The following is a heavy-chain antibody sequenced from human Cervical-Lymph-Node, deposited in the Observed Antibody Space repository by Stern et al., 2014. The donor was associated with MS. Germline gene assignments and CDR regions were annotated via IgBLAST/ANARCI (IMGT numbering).Heavy chain of an antibody. V-gene: IGHV3-9*01. J-gene: IGHJ6*02. Sequence: EVQLVESGGGLVQPGRSLRLSCAASGFTFDDYAMHWVRQAPGKGLEWVSGLSWNSGSIGYADSVKGRFTISRDNAKNSLYLQMNSLRAEDTALYYCAKGIAADRIIYYYYGMDVWGQGTTVTVSS. D-gene: IGHD6-13*01. CDR3: AKGIAADRIIYYYYGMDV. CDR1: GFTFDDYA. CDR2: LSWNSGSI.